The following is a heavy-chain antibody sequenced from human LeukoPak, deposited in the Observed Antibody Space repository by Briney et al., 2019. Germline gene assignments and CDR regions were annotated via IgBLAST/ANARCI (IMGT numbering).Heavy chain of an antibody. CDR3: TRGLSSWHSFDY. J-gene: IGHJ4*02. Sequence: GGSLRLSCAVSGFTFSSDWMTWVRQAPGKGLEWVANIKQDGSEKYYVDSVKGRFTISRHNAKNSLYLQMNGLRAEDTAVYYCTRGLSSWHSFDYWGQGTLVTVSS. CDR2: IKQDGSEK. CDR1: GFTFSSDW. V-gene: IGHV3-7*01. D-gene: IGHD6-13*01.